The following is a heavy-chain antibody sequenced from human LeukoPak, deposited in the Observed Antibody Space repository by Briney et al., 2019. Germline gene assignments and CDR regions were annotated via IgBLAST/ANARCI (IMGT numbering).Heavy chain of an antibody. CDR2: IIPIFGTA. CDR3: ARVAVAGTDNGY. D-gene: IGHD6-19*01. Sequence: ASVKVSCKASGGTFSSYAISWVRQAPGQGLEWMGGIIPIFGTANYAQKFQGRVTITTDESTSTAYMELSSLRSEDTAVYYCARVAVAGTDNGYWGQGTLVTVSS. J-gene: IGHJ4*02. CDR1: GGTFSSYA. V-gene: IGHV1-69*05.